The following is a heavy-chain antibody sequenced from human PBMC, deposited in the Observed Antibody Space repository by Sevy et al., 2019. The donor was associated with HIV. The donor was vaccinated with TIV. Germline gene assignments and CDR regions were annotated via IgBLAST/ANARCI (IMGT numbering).Heavy chain of an antibody. CDR3: GKCTLWVYDPTNRKCGRDV. V-gene: IGHV1-18*01. D-gene: IGHD5-12*01. J-gene: IGHJ6*02. Sequence: ASVKVSCKDSGYNFIIYGISWVRQAPGQGLEWVGGSSPFTGSPNYPQKLQDRVTVTTDTATNTAYMELRNLRSDDTAVYYCGKCTLWVYDPTNRKCGRDVWGQGTTVTVSS. CDR2: SSPFTGSP. CDR1: GYNFIIYG.